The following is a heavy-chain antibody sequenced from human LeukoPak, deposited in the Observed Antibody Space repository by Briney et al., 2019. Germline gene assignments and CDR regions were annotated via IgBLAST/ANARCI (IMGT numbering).Heavy chain of an antibody. V-gene: IGHV1-2*02. J-gene: IGHJ6*03. CDR3: ARDSEEDSNTYYYYMDV. D-gene: IGHD2-21*01. Sequence: ASVKVSCKASGYTFTGYYMHWVRQAPGQGLEWMGWINPNSGGTNYAQKFQGRVTMTRDTSISTAYMELSRLRSDDTAVYYCARDSEEDSNTYYYYMDVWGKGTTVTVSS. CDR2: INPNSGGT. CDR1: GYTFTGYY.